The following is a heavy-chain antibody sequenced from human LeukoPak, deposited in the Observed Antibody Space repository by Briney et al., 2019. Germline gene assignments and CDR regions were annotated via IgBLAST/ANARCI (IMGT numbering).Heavy chain of an antibody. J-gene: IGHJ3*02. CDR2: ISGSGGST. CDR1: GLTFSSYA. Sequence: GGSLRHSCAASGLTFSSYAMSWVRQAPGKGLEWVSAISGSGGSTYYADSVKGRFTISRDNSKNTLYLQMNSLRAEDTAVYYCAKVDSGSTKGAFDIWGQGTMVTVSS. V-gene: IGHV3-23*01. D-gene: IGHD1-26*01. CDR3: AKVDSGSTKGAFDI.